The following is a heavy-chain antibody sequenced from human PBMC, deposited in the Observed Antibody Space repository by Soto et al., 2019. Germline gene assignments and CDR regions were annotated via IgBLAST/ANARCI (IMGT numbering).Heavy chain of an antibody. D-gene: IGHD3-16*01. Sequence: LGRTYYRSKWYHDYAESVKSRIIINADTSKNQFSLQLNSVTPEDTAVYYCARDLRGLRPTLYFDYWGQGTQVTVSS. CDR3: ARDLRGLRPTLYFDY. CDR2: TYYRSKWYH. V-gene: IGHV6-1*01. J-gene: IGHJ4*02.